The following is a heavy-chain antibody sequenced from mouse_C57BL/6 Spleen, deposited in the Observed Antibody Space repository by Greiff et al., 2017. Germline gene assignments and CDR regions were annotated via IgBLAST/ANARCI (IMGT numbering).Heavy chain of an antibody. J-gene: IGHJ4*01. CDR1: GYTFTSYG. Sequence: QVQLQQSGAELARPGASVKLSCKASGYTFTSYGISWVKQRTGQGLEWIGEIYPRSGNTYYNEKFKGKATLTADTSSSTAYLELRSRTTEDSAVYFCERGTDFFDYWGQGTSVTVSS. V-gene: IGHV1-81*01. CDR2: IYPRSGNT. D-gene: IGHD2-13*01. CDR3: ERGTDFFDY.